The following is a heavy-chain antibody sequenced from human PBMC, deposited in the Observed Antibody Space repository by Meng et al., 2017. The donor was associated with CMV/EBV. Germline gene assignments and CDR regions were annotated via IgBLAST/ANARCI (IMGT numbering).Heavy chain of an antibody. D-gene: IGHD3-3*01. V-gene: IGHV3-74*01. Sequence: GGSLRLSCAASGFTFSSYWMHWVRQAPGKGLVWVSRINSDGSSTSYADSVKGRFTISRDNAKNTLYLQMNSLRAEDTAVYYCARGGWSTIFGVVINYYGMDVWGQGTTVTVSS. CDR1: GFTFSSYW. CDR2: INSDGSST. J-gene: IGHJ6*02. CDR3: ARGGWSTIFGVVINYYGMDV.